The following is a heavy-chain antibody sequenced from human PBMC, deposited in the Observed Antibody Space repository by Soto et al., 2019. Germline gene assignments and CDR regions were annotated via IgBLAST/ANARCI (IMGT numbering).Heavy chain of an antibody. J-gene: IGHJ4*02. CDR1: GFTFSNYA. CDR3: ARDPGYYDSSGSYFDYFDK. CDR2: ISYDGGNK. V-gene: IGHV3-30-3*01. D-gene: IGHD3-22*01. Sequence: QVQLVESGGGVVQPGRSLRLSCAVSGFTFSNYAMHWVRQAPGKGLEWVAVISYDGGNKYYADSVKGRFTISRDNSKNTLYLQMNSLRAEDTAVYYCARDPGYYDSSGSYFDYFDKWGQGTLVTVSS.